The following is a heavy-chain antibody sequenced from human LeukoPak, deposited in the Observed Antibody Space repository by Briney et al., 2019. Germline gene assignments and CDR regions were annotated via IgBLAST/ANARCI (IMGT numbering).Heavy chain of an antibody. D-gene: IGHD1-26*01. Sequence: GGSLRLSCAASGFTFSDYYMSWIRQAPGEGLEWVSYISSSGSTIYYADSVKGRFTISRDNAKNSLYLRMNSLRAEDTAVYYCARDPSLVGATQYYFDYWGQGTLVTVSS. CDR3: ARDPSLVGATQYYFDY. CDR2: ISSSGSTI. J-gene: IGHJ4*02. V-gene: IGHV3-11*01. CDR1: GFTFSDYY.